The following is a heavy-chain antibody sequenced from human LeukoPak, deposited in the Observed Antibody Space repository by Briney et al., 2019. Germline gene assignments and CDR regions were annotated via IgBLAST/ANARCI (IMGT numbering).Heavy chain of an antibody. J-gene: IGHJ4*02. CDR3: ARGPEIAAAGLDY. Sequence: SSETLSLTCAVYGGSFSGYYWGLIRQPPGKGLEWIGEINHSGSTNYNPSLKSRVTISVDTSKNQFSLKLSSVTAADTAVYYCARGPEIAAAGLDYWGQGTLVTVSS. D-gene: IGHD6-13*01. CDR2: INHSGST. CDR1: GGSFSGYY. V-gene: IGHV4-34*01.